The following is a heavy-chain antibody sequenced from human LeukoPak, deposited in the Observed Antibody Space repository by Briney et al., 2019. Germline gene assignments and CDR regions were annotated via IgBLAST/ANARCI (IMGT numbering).Heavy chain of an antibody. D-gene: IGHD1-26*01. CDR3: ARGGVPYYYYYMDV. CDR2: MNPNSGGS. Sequence: ASVRVSCKASGYTFIDYYIHWVRQAPGQGLEWMGWMNPNSGGSNCAQKFQGRVTMTRDTSISTAYMELSSLRSDDTAVYYCARGGVPYYYYYMDVWGKGTTVTISS. CDR1: GYTFIDYY. J-gene: IGHJ6*03. V-gene: IGHV1-2*02.